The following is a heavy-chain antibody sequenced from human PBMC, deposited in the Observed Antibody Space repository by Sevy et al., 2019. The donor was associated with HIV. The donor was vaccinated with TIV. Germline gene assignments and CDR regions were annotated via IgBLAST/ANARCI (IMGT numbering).Heavy chain of an antibody. V-gene: IGHV3-30-3*01. CDR1: GFTFSSYA. CDR3: ASLFDP. Sequence: GGSLRLSCAASGFTFSSYAMHWVRQAPGKGLEWVAVISYDGSNKYYADSVKGRFTISRDNSKNTLYLQMNSLRAEDTAVYYCASLFDPWCQGTLVTVSS. J-gene: IGHJ5*02. CDR2: ISYDGSNK.